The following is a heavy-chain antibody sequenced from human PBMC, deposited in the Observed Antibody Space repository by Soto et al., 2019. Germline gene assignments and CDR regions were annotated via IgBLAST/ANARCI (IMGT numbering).Heavy chain of an antibody. J-gene: IGHJ3*02. CDR2: IIPIFGTA. Sequence: SVKVSCKASGGTFSIYAISCVLQAPLQGLEWMGGIIPIFGTANYAQKFQGRVTITADESTSTAYMELSSLRSEDTAVYYCAVKVVAAAGTLTTDFAFDIWGQGTMVTVSS. CDR3: AVKVVAAAGTLTTDFAFDI. V-gene: IGHV1-69*13. D-gene: IGHD6-13*01. CDR1: GGTFSIYA.